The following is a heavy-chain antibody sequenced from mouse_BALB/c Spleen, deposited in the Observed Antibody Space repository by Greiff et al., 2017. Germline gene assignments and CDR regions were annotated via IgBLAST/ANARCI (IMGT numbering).Heavy chain of an antibody. D-gene: IGHD1-1*01. J-gene: IGHJ3*01. CDR3: TGITTWFAY. CDR1: GFTFSNYW. CDR2: IRLKSNNYAT. V-gene: IGHV6-6*02. Sequence: VQLVESGGGLVQPGGSMKLSCVASGFTFSNYWMNWVRQSPEKGLEWVAEIRLKSNNYATHYAESVKGRFTISRDDSKSSVYLQMNNLRAEDTGIYYCTGITTWFAYWGQGTLVTVSA.